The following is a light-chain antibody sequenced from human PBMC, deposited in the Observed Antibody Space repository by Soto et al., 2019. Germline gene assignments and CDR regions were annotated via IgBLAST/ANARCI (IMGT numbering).Light chain of an antibody. CDR3: QQYADSPLT. V-gene: IGKV3-20*01. CDR1: QSVGRNF. J-gene: IGKJ1*01. Sequence: EIVLTQSPDTLSLSPGERATLSCRASQSVGRNFLAWYQQKAGQAPRFLIHGASRRATGTPDRFSGSGSGTDFTLTISRLEPEDFAVYYCQQYADSPLTFGQGTKVEIK. CDR2: GAS.